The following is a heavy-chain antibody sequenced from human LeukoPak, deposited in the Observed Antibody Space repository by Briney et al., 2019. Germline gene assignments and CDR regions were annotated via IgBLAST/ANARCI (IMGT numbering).Heavy chain of an antibody. D-gene: IGHD6-19*01. CDR2: IGPAGDT. J-gene: IGHJ4*02. V-gene: IGHV3-13*01. CDR1: GFTLSTSN. CDR3: ARVRISAWILDY. Sequence: GGSLRLSCAASGFTLSTSNMQMVRQATGKGLEWVSAIGPAGDTYYSGSVKGRFTISRENAKNSLYLQMNSMRAGDTAVYYCARVRISAWILDYWGQGALVTVSS.